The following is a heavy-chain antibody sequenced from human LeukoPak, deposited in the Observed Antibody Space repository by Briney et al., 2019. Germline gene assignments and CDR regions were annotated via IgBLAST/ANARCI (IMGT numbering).Heavy chain of an antibody. V-gene: IGHV1-46*01. Sequence: ASVKVSCKASGYTFTSYYMHWVRQAPGQGLEWMGIINPSGGSTSYAQKFQGRVTMTRDTSTSTVYMELSSLRSEDTAVYYCARAPPGSSGYYSDAFDIWGQGTMVTVSS. CDR2: INPSGGST. J-gene: IGHJ3*02. CDR1: GYTFTSYY. CDR3: ARAPPGSSGYYSDAFDI. D-gene: IGHD3-22*01.